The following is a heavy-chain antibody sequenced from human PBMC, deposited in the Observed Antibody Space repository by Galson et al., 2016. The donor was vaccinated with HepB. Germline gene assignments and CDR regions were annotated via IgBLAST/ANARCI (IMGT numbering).Heavy chain of an antibody. J-gene: IGHJ4*02. CDR2: ITNIGGNT. Sequence: SLRLSCAASGFTFGNYVMSWVRQAPGKGLEWVSSITNIGGNTYYADSVKGRFTISRDNSKNTLYLQMSSLRAEDPALYYCAKVDCGGDCKRFDYWGQGALVTVSS. D-gene: IGHD2-21*02. CDR1: GFTFGNYV. CDR3: AKVDCGGDCKRFDY. V-gene: IGHV3-23*01.